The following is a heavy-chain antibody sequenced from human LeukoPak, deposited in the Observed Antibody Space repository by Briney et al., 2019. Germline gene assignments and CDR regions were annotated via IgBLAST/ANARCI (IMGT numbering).Heavy chain of an antibody. V-gene: IGHV4-59*01. J-gene: IGHJ4*02. CDR2: IYYSGST. Sequence: PSETLSLTCTVSGGSISSYYWSWIRQPPGKGLEWIGYIYYSGSTNYNPSLKSRITISVDTSKNQFSLKLSSVTAADTAVYYCARGMEGPYYFDYWGQGTLVTVSS. CDR3: ARGMEGPYYFDY. CDR1: GGSISSYY. D-gene: IGHD1-1*01.